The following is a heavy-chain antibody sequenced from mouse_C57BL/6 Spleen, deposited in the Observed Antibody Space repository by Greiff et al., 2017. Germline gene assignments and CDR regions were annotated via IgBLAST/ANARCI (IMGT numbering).Heavy chain of an antibody. J-gene: IGHJ4*01. D-gene: IGHD2-3*01. CDR2: ISSGSSTI. V-gene: IGHV5-17*01. CDR3: SWRYMISCARDY. CDR1: GFTFSDYG. Sequence: EVKLMESGGGLVKPGGSLKLSCAASGFTFSDYGMHWVSQAPEKGLEWVAYISSGSSTINYADTVKGRFTISRDNASNTLFLQMTSLRSEDTAMYYCSWRYMISCARDYWGQGTSVTVAS.